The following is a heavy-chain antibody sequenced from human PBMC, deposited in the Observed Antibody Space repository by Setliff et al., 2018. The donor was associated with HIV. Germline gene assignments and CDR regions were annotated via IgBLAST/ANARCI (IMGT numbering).Heavy chain of an antibody. CDR2: IHSSGST. D-gene: IGHD2-21*02. Sequence: SETLSLTCTVSGGSVNDFYCNWIRQPPGKGPEWIGYIHSSGSTIYNPSRKSRITISLDTSKEQFSLELSSATAADTAVYYCATLDHSGGNFLAYWGQGSLVTVSS. CDR3: ATLDHSGGNFLAY. J-gene: IGHJ4*02. V-gene: IGHV4-4*09. CDR1: GGSVNDFY.